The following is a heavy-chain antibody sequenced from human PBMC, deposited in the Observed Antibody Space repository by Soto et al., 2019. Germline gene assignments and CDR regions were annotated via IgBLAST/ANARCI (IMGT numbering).Heavy chain of an antibody. V-gene: IGHV1-18*01. CDR2: ISAYNGNT. CDR3: ARDRGLDCSGGSCYPLYYYYGMDV. CDR1: GYTFTSYG. Sequence: EASVKVSCKASGYTFTSYGISWVRQAPEQGLEWMGWISAYNGNTNYAQKLQGRVTMTTDTSTSTAYMELRSLRSDDTAVYYCARDRGLDCSGGSCYPLYYYYGMDVWGQGTTVTVSS. J-gene: IGHJ6*02. D-gene: IGHD2-15*01.